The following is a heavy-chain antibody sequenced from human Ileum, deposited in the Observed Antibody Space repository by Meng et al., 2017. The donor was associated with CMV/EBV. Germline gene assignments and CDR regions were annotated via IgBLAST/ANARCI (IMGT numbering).Heavy chain of an antibody. CDR2: IYYSGSP. Sequence: GPLQGLGPGLVKPSQALSLPCTVSGGSINSGNYYWSWIRQPPGRGLEWIGYIYYSGSPYYKPSLKSRVTISLDTSKNQFSLNLRSVTATDSAVYYCVRQVVAASFDYWGQGALVTVSS. V-gene: IGHV4-30-4*08. CDR1: GGSINSGNYY. J-gene: IGHJ4*02. D-gene: IGHD2-15*01. CDR3: VRQVVAASFDY.